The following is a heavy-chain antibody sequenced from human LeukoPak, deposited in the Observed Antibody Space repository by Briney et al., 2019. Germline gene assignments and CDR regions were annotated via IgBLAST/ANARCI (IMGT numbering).Heavy chain of an antibody. J-gene: IGHJ5*02. D-gene: IGHD5-18*01. V-gene: IGHV1-46*01. CDR3: ARALPHRRLMDTTMEQHWFDP. CDR2: INPSGGST. CDR1: GYTLTELS. Sequence: ASVKVSCKVSGYTLTELSMHWVRQAPGQGLEWMGLINPSGGSTRYARKFQGRVTMTRDMSTSTVYMELSSLRSEDTAVYYCARALPHRRLMDTTMEQHWFDPWGQGTLVTVSS.